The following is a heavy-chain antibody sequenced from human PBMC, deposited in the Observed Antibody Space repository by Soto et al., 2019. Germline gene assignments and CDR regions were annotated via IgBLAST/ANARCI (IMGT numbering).Heavy chain of an antibody. V-gene: IGHV1-2*04. CDR2: INPNSGGT. CDR3: ARAGLSTMVRGAISDAFDI. J-gene: IGHJ3*02. D-gene: IGHD3-10*01. CDR1: GYTFTGYY. Sequence: ASVKVSCKASGYTFTGYYMHWVRQAPGQGLEWMGWINPNSGGTNYAQKFQGWVTMTRDTSISTAYMELSRLRSDDTAVYYCARAGLSTMVRGAISDAFDIWGQGTMVT.